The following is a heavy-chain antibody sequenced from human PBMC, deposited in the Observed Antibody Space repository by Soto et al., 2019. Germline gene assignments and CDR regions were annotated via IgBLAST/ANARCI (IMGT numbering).Heavy chain of an antibody. CDR2: ISSSGSTI. J-gene: IGHJ4*02. CDR3: ARGGASVTTTFDY. Sequence: QVQLVESGGGLVKPGGSLRLSCAASGFAFSDPYMSWIRQAPGKGLEWISYISSSGSTIYYADSVKGRFTISRDNAKKSLYLQMDSLTADDTAGYYCARGGASVTTTFDYWGQGTHVTVSS. CDR1: GFAFSDPY. V-gene: IGHV3-11*01. D-gene: IGHD4-17*01.